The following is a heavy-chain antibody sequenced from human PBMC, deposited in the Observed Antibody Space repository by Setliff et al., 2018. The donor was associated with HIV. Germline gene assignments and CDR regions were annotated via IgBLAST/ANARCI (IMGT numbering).Heavy chain of an antibody. V-gene: IGHV1-2*02. D-gene: IGHD1-1*01. CDR1: GYTFTDYF. CDR3: ARQLSNSLES. J-gene: IGHJ4*02. CDR2: ISPDNANT. Sequence: ASVKVSCKSSGYTFTDYFMHWVRQAPGQGLEWMGWISPDNANTRISQRFRGSVTMTRDTSINTAYIELSGLRSDDTAVYYCARQLSNSLESWGQGTPVTVSS.